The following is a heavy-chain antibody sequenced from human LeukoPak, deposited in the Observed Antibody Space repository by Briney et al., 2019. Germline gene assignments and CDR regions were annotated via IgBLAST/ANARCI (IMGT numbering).Heavy chain of an antibody. Sequence: PGGSLRLSCAASGFTFSTYAISWVRQAPGKGLEWVSAISDNGDNTYYADSVKGRFTISRDNSKNTLRLQMNSLRAEDTAVYYCAREGSYDSGAFDIWGQGTMVTVSS. J-gene: IGHJ3*02. CDR1: GFTFSTYA. V-gene: IGHV3-23*01. D-gene: IGHD3-22*01. CDR3: AREGSYDSGAFDI. CDR2: ISDNGDNT.